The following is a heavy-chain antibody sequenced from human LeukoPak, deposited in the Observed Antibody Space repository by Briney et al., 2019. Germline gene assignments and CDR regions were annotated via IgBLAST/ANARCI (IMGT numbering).Heavy chain of an antibody. CDR3: AKMRDFWSCYLGYFDL. D-gene: IGHD3-3*01. CDR2: ISAGGSST. CDR1: GFTFSSYA. J-gene: IGHJ2*01. V-gene: IGHV3-23*01. Sequence: PGGSLRLSCAASGFTFSSYAMSWVRQAPGKGLEWVSAISAGGSSTYSADSVKGRFTISRDNSKNTLYLRMNSLRAEDTAVYYCAKMRDFWSCYLGYFDLWGRGTLVTVSS.